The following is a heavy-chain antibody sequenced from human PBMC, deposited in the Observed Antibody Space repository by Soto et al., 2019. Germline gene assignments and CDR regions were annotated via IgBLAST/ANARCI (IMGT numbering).Heavy chain of an antibody. J-gene: IGHJ4*02. CDR1: GYTFTSYG. Sequence: ASVKVSCKASGYTFTSYGISWVRQAPGQGLEWMGWISAYNGNTNYAQKLQGRVTMTTDTSTSTAYMELRSLRSDDTAVYYCARVPSSSWCLSRACDYWGQGTLVTVSS. V-gene: IGHV1-18*01. CDR2: ISAYNGNT. CDR3: ARVPSSSWCLSRACDY. D-gene: IGHD6-13*01.